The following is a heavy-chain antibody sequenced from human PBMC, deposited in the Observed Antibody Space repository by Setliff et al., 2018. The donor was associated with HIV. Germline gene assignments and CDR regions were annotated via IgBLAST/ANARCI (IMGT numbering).Heavy chain of an antibody. CDR2: TGNRANNYIT. Sequence: GGSLRLSCAVSGFSLSGYYMDWVRQAPGKGLEWVGRTGNRANNYITDYATSVQGRFTISRDYSKDSLFLQMDNLETEDTAVYYCVRAAAGLDVWSQGIRVTVSS. CDR3: VRAAAGLDV. CDR1: GFSLSGYY. V-gene: IGHV3-72*01. J-gene: IGHJ4*02.